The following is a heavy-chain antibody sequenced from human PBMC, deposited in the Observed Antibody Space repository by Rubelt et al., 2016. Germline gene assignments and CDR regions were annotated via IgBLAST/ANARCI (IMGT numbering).Heavy chain of an antibody. V-gene: IGHV3-30*18. J-gene: IGHJ4*02. CDR2: MSYDGGTA. Sequence: AASGFTFSRSHVHWLRQAQGKGPEWVAFMSYDGGTAYSADSVKGRFTISRDNSKNTLYLQMNSLRDEDTAVYFCAKSLRMLPARTPDYWGQGTLVTVSS. D-gene: IGHD5/OR15-5a*01. CDR1: GFTFSRSH. CDR3: AKSLRMLPARTPDY.